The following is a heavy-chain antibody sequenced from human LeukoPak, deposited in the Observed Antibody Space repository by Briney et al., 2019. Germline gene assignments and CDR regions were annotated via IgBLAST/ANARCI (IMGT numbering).Heavy chain of an antibody. CDR2: IRYDGSNK. J-gene: IGHJ4*02. D-gene: IGHD6-13*01. CDR1: GFTFSSYG. V-gene: IGHV3-30*02. CDR3: AKDSPIWAAAGPTPSGEFDY. Sequence: GGSLRLSCAASGFTFSSYGMHWVRQAPGKGLEWVAFIRYDGSNKYYADSVKGRFTISRDNSKNTLYLQMNSLRAEDTAVYYCAKDSPIWAAAGPTPSGEFDYWGQGTLVTVSS.